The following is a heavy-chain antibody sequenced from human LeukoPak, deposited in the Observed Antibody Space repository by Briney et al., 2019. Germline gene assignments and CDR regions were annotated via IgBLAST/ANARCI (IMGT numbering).Heavy chain of an antibody. Sequence: GGSLRLSCAASGFTLDGFAMHWVRQAPGKGLEWVSGISWNSDTIGYTDSVKGRFTISRDNAKNSLYLQMNSLRAEDTALYYCAKDTEAVAVSGYFDYWGQGTLVTVSS. CDR2: ISWNSDTI. V-gene: IGHV3-9*01. D-gene: IGHD6-19*01. J-gene: IGHJ4*02. CDR3: AKDTEAVAVSGYFDY. CDR1: GFTLDGFA.